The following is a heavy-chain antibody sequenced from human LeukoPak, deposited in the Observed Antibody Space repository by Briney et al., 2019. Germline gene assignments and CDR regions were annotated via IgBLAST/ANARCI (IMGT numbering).Heavy chain of an antibody. D-gene: IGHD3-10*01. Sequence: GGSLRLSCTASGFTFGDYAMSWFRQAPGKGLGWVGFIRSKAYGGTTEYAASVKGRFTISRDDSKSIAYLQMNSLKTEDTAVYYCTRRWYYSEPDDYWGQGTLVTVSS. J-gene: IGHJ4*02. CDR3: TRRWYYSEPDDY. CDR2: IRSKAYGGTT. CDR1: GFTFGDYA. V-gene: IGHV3-49*03.